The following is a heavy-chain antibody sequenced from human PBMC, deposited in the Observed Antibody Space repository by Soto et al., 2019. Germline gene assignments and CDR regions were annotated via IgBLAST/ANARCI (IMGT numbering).Heavy chain of an antibody. V-gene: IGHV3-53*01. J-gene: IGHJ3*02. Sequence: EVQLVESGGGLIQPGGSLRLSCAVSGFSVSNTYMSWVRQAPGKGLEWISVIYRGRATYYADSVKGRFTISRDDSRDTVYLQINSPTTEETAVYFCARDRSDSSGADPFDIWGQGTMVTVSS. CDR3: ARDRSDSSGADPFDI. D-gene: IGHD3-10*01. CDR1: GFSVSNTY. CDR2: IYRGRAT.